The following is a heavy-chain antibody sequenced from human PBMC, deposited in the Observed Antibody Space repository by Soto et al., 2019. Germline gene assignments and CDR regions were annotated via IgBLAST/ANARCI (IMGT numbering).Heavy chain of an antibody. CDR2: ITGSGERT. CDR3: AKEMGANYGEYWFFDV. J-gene: IGHJ2*01. V-gene: IGHV3-23*01. D-gene: IGHD4-17*01. CDR1: GFPFSSYA. Sequence: EVQLLDSGGGLVQPGGSLRVSCAASGFPFSSYAMNWVRQAPGKGLEWVSGITGSGERTYYADSVKGRFTISRDNSENTLYLQMNSLRVEDTAVYYWAKEMGANYGEYWFFDVWGRGTLVTVSS.